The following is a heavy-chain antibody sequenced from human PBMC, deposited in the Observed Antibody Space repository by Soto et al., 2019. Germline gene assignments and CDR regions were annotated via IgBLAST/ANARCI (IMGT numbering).Heavy chain of an antibody. V-gene: IGHV3-7*01. Sequence: GGSLRLSCAASGFTFSSYWMSWVRQAPGKGLEWVANIKQDGSEKYYVASVKGRFTISRDNAKNSLYLQMNSLRAEDTAVYYYAKDLEWAGGTTFDYWGQGTLVTVSS. CDR1: GFTFSSYW. J-gene: IGHJ4*02. CDR2: IKQDGSEK. CDR3: AKDLEWAGGTTFDY. D-gene: IGHD2-15*01.